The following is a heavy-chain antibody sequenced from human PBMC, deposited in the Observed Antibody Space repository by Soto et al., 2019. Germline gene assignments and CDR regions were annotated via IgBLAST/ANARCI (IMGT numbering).Heavy chain of an antibody. CDR2: LKSRRDGGTS. D-gene: IGHD2-8*02. J-gene: IGHJ5*02. CDR3: TTDGGVTEYPLFWT. CDR1: GITLTSAW. V-gene: IGHV3-15*01. Sequence: GGSLRLSCAVSGITLTSAWMGWVRQAPGKGLEWIGRLKSRRDGGTSDYAAPVKGRFSISKDESKNTLYLQMNSLKTEDTAVYHCTTDGGVTEYPLFWTWGQGSLVTVSS.